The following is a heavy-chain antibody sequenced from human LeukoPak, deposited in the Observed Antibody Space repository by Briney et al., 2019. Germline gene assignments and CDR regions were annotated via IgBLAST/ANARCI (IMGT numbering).Heavy chain of an antibody. J-gene: IGHJ4*02. Sequence: SETLSLTCTVSGGSISSSSAYWGWIRQPPGKGLEWIGSIYYSKNTYYSPSLKSRVTISADTSKNQFSLTLGSVSATDTAVYYCVSPRGFSYGYFDYWGQGTLVTVSS. V-gene: IGHV4-39*01. D-gene: IGHD5-18*01. CDR2: IYYSKNT. CDR3: VSPRGFSYGYFDY. CDR1: GGSISSSSAY.